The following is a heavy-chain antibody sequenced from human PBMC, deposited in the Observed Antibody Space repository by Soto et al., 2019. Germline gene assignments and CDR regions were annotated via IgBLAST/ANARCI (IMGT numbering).Heavy chain of an antibody. J-gene: IGHJ4*02. CDR1: GYTFTGYY. D-gene: IGHD3-3*01. CDR3: ARDREPYYDFWSGKELGY. Sequence: ASVKVSCTASGYTFTGYYMHWVRQAPGQGLEWMGWINPNSGGTNYAQKFQGWVTMTRDTSISTAYMELSRLRSDDTAVYYCARDREPYYDFWSGKELGYWGQGTLVTVSS. V-gene: IGHV1-2*04. CDR2: INPNSGGT.